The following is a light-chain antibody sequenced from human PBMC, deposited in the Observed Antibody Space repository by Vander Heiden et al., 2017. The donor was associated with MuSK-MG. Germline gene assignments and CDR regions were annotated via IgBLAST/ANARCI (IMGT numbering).Light chain of an antibody. CDR1: QSVSSSY. CDR2: GAS. Sequence: EIVLTQSPGTLSLSPGERATLSCRASQSVSSSYLAWYQQKPGQAPRLLIYGASSRATGIPDRFSGSGSGTDFTLTISRLEPEDFAVYYWQQDGSSPTFGGGTKVEIK. CDR3: QQDGSSPT. J-gene: IGKJ4*01. V-gene: IGKV3-20*01.